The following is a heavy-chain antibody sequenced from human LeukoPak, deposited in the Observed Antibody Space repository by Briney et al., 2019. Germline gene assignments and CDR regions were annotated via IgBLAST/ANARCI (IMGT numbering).Heavy chain of an antibody. Sequence: PSETLSLTCTVSGDSITTHPWSWVRQTSGKGLDYIGFIDSNGNTNYNPSLKTRVIISSDTSTNQISLTLNSVAAADTAVYYCSRLAKCDGNCYSFGLWGQGMLVTVSS. CDR2: IDSNGNT. V-gene: IGHV4-59*11. D-gene: IGHD2-15*01. J-gene: IGHJ4*02. CDR3: SRLAKCDGNCYSFGL. CDR1: GDSITTHP.